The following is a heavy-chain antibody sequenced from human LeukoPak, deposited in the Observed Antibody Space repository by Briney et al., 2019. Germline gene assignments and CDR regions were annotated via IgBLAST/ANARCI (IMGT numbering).Heavy chain of an antibody. Sequence: ASVKVSCKASGYTFTSCDIHWVRQATGQGLEWMGWISAYNGNTNYAQKLQGRVTMTTDTSTSTAYMELRSLRSDDTAVYYCARDCGDYYDSSGYCRPFDYWGQGTLVTVSS. D-gene: IGHD3-22*01. J-gene: IGHJ4*02. CDR2: ISAYNGNT. V-gene: IGHV1-18*01. CDR1: GYTFTSCD. CDR3: ARDCGDYYDSSGYCRPFDY.